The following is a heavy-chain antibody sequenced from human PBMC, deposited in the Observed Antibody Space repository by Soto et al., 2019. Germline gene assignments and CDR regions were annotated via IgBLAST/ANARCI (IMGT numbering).Heavy chain of an antibody. Sequence: ASVKVSCKASEYSFTGHYLHWVRQAPGQGLEWMGWIDPKSGDTNYAQKFQDRVTMTRDTSISTAYMDLSRLRSDDTAVYYCARDYDKSGYDYFATWGQGTMVTVSS. V-gene: IGHV1-2*02. D-gene: IGHD3-22*01. CDR1: EYSFTGHY. CDR2: IDPKSGDT. CDR3: ARDYDKSGYDYFAT. J-gene: IGHJ5*02.